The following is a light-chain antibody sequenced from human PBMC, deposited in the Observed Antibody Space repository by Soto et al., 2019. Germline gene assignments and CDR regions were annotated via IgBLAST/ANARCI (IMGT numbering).Light chain of an antibody. CDR2: ATS. J-gene: IGKJ1*01. CDR1: QSIGNY. CDR3: QQSYSSTWT. V-gene: IGKV1-39*01. Sequence: DIQMTQSPSSLSASIGDRVTITCRAGQSIGNYLNWYQQKPGKAPNLLIYATSSLQSGVPSRLSGSGSGTEFTLTISSLQREDFAIYYWQQSYSSTWTFGQGTQVDIX.